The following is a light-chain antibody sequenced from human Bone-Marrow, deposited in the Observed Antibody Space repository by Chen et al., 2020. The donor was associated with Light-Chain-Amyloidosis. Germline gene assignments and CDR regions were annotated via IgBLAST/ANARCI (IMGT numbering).Light chain of an antibody. CDR1: SANIGTGYD. CDR3: QTYDTTLSAPV. V-gene: IGLV1-40*01. Sequence: QSVLTQPPSVSGAPGQRVTISCAGSSANIGTGYDVHWYQQPPGSAPKVVIYSNSIRPSGVPDRVSGSKSGTSASLVITGLQAEDEADYYCQTYDTTLSAPVFGGGTRLTVL. CDR2: SNS. J-gene: IGLJ2*01.